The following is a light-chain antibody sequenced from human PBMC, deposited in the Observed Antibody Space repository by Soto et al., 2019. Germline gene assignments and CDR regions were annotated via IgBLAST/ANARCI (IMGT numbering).Light chain of an antibody. CDR1: QGISSY. CDR2: AAS. Sequence: EIHLTQSPSFLSASVGDRVTIACRASQGISSYLAWYQQKPGKAPKLLIYAASILQSGVPSRFSGSGSGTEFSLTISSLQPEDFATFYCQQLNSYPLTFGKGTRLQIK. J-gene: IGKJ5*01. V-gene: IGKV1-9*01. CDR3: QQLNSYPLT.